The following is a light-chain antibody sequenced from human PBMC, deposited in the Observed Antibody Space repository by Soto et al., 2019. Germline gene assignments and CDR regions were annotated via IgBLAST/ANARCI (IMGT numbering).Light chain of an antibody. CDR2: KAS. V-gene: IGKV1-5*03. Sequence: DIQMTQSPSTLSASVGDRVTITCRASQSISSWLAWFQQKPGKATKLLIYKASSLESGVPSRFSGSGSGTEFTLTIISLQPDDFATYYCHQYNSYSRTFGQGTKVEIK. CDR1: QSISSW. J-gene: IGKJ1*01. CDR3: HQYNSYSRT.